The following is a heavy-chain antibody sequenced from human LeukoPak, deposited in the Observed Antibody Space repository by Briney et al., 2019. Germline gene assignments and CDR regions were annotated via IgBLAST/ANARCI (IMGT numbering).Heavy chain of an antibody. V-gene: IGHV3-11*01. CDR2: ICDSGRTI. D-gene: IGHD3-22*01. CDR1: GFTFSDYY. J-gene: IGHJ4*02. CDR3: ARDRLGDYDHSGYYDK. Sequence: GGSLRLSCAASGFTFSDYYMSWIRQAPGKGLKWVSYICDSGRTIYYADSVKGRCTISRDNAKNSVYLQMNNLRAEDTAVYYCARDRLGDYDHSGYYDKWGQGTLVTVSS.